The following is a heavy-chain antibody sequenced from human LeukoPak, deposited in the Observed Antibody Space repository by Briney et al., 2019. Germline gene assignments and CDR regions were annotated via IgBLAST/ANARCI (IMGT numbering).Heavy chain of an antibody. Sequence: PAGSLRLSCSASGFTFSSYAMHWVRQAPGKGLEYVSAIGPNGDITYYADSVKGRFTISRDNSKNTLYLQMSSLRAEDTAVYYCVKANDYNNYGGYYFDYWGQGTLVTVSS. V-gene: IGHV3-64D*09. J-gene: IGHJ4*02. CDR3: VKANDYNNYGGYYFDY. CDR1: GFTFSSYA. D-gene: IGHD4-11*01. CDR2: IGPNGDIT.